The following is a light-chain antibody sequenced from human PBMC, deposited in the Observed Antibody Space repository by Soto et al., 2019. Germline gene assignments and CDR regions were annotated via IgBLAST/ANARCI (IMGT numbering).Light chain of an antibody. CDR1: SSDVGAYNY. CDR2: DVA. Sequence: QSVLTQPASVSGSPGQSITISCTGTSSDVGAYNYVSWYQQHPGKVPKLMIFDVANRPSGVSNRFSGSKSGNTASLTISGLHSEDEADYYCASYTTTFSLVFGGGTKVTVL. CDR3: ASYTTTFSLV. V-gene: IGLV2-14*01. J-gene: IGLJ2*01.